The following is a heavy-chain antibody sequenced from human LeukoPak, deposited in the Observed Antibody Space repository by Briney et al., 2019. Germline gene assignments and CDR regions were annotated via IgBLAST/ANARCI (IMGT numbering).Heavy chain of an antibody. CDR1: VGAFSVYY. V-gene: IGHV4-34*01. D-gene: IGHD4-17*01. CDR3: ARPDYGGNPSHFDY. CDR2: INPSGSS. J-gene: IGHJ4*02. Sequence: SETLSLTRAFYVGAFSVYYASWVRHPPGKGLEWVGEINPSGSSNNNSSLKSRVTISVDTSKNQFSLKLSSVTAADTAVYDCARPDYGGNPSHFDYWGQGTLVTVSS.